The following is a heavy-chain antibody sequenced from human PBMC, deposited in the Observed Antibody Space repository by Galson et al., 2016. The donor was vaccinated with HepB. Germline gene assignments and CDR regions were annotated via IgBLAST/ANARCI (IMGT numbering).Heavy chain of an antibody. D-gene: IGHD1-26*01. J-gene: IGHJ4*02. CDR1: GFTFSSYA. Sequence: SLRLSCAASGFTFSSYAMSWVRQAPGKGLEWVSAISGSGGSTYHADSVKGRFTISRDNSKSTLNLQMDSLRVEDTALYFCAKRAGGGTYYAIDYWGQGTLVTVSS. CDR3: AKRAGGGTYYAIDY. V-gene: IGHV3-23*01. CDR2: ISGSGGST.